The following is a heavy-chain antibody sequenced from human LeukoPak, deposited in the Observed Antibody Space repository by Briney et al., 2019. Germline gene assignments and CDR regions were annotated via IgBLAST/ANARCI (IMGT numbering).Heavy chain of an antibody. CDR2: IYTSGST. CDR3: ARVTMVRGVSLYYYYMDV. J-gene: IGHJ6*03. D-gene: IGHD3-10*01. Sequence: PSETLSLTCTVSGGSISSGSYYWSWIRQPAGKGLEWIGRIYTSGSTNYNPSLKSRVTISVDTSKNQFSLKLSSVTAADTAVYYCARVTMVRGVSLYYYYMDVWGKGTTVTVSS. CDR1: GGSISSGSYY. V-gene: IGHV4-61*02.